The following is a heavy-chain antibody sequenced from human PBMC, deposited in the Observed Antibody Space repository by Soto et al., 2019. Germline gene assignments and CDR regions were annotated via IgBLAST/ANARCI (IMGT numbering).Heavy chain of an antibody. J-gene: IGHJ6*03. CDR1: GYSFTSYW. D-gene: IGHD1-7*01. CDR2: IYPGDSDT. CDR3: ARHPQGTRGYSYYMDV. V-gene: IGHV5-51*01. Sequence: GESLKISCKGSGYSFTSYWIGWVRQMPGKGLEWMGIIYPGDSDTRYSPSFQGQVTISADKSISTAYLQWSSLKASDTAMYYCARHPQGTRGYSYYMDVWGKGTTVTVSS.